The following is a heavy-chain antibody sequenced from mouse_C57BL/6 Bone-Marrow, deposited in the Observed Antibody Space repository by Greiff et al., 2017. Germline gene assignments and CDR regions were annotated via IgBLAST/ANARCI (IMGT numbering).Heavy chain of an antibody. CDR1: GFTFSSYG. D-gene: IGHD1-1*01. Sequence: EVKVVESGGDLVKPGGSLKLSCAASGFTFSSYGMSWVRQTPDQRLEWVATISSGGSYTYYPDRVKGRFTISRDNAKNTLYLQMSSLKSEDTAMYYCARGPTVEKAYWGQGTLVTVSA. CDR2: ISSGGSYT. V-gene: IGHV5-6*01. CDR3: ARGPTVEKAY. J-gene: IGHJ3*01.